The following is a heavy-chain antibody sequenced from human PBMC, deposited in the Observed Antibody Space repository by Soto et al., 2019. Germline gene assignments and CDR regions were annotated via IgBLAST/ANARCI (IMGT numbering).Heavy chain of an antibody. Sequence: ASVKVSCKASGYTFSNYAMHWVRQTPGQRLEWMGWINAGNGNTKYSQKFQDRVTITRDTSASTAYMELSSLRSEDTAVYYCAKGGNIAVVVADYGMDVWGQGTTVTVSS. V-gene: IGHV1-3*01. CDR3: AKGGNIAVVVADYGMDV. J-gene: IGHJ6*02. CDR1: GYTFSNYA. CDR2: INAGNGNT. D-gene: IGHD2-15*01.